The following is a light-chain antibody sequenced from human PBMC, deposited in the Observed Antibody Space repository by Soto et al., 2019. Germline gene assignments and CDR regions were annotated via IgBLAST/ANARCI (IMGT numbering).Light chain of an antibody. J-gene: IGKJ1*01. CDR3: KPYNSAPWT. CDR2: AAS. Sequence: DIQMTQSPSSLSASVGDRVTITCRASQGISKYLDWYQQKPGNVTKLLIYAASTSQSGVPSRFIGSGSETDFTLTNSSIQPEDDATYDCKPYNSAPWTFGQGMTVEIK. CDR1: QGISKY. V-gene: IGKV1-27*01.